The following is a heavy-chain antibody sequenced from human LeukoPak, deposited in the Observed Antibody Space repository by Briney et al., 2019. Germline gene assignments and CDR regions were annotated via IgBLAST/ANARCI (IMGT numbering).Heavy chain of an antibody. Sequence: RSGGSLRLSCAASGFTFSSYGMHWVRQAPGKGLEWVAVIWYDGSNKYYADSVEGRFTISRDNSKNTLYLQMNSLRAEDTAVYYCARDLYSGYDSDDYWGQGTLVTVSS. CDR3: ARDLYSGYDSDDY. J-gene: IGHJ4*02. V-gene: IGHV3-33*01. CDR2: IWYDGSNK. CDR1: GFTFSSYG. D-gene: IGHD5-12*01.